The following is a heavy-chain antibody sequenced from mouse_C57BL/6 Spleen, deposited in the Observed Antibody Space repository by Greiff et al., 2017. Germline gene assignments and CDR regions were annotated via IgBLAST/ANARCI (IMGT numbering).Heavy chain of an antibody. V-gene: IGHV1-59*01. D-gene: IGHD1-1*01. Sequence: QVQLKQPGAELVRPGTSVKLSCKASGYTFTSYWMHWVKQRPGQGLEWIGVIDPSDSYTNYNQKFKGKATLTVDTSSSTAYMQLSSLTSEDSAVYYCAGHYYGSLYAMDYWGQGTSVTVSS. CDR1: GYTFTSYW. J-gene: IGHJ4*01. CDR2: IDPSDSYT. CDR3: AGHYYGSLYAMDY.